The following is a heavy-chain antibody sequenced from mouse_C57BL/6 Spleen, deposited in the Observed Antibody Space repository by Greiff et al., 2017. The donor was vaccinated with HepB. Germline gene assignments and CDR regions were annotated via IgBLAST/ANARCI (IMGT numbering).Heavy chain of an antibody. CDR2: IHPNSGST. V-gene: IGHV1-64*01. CDR1: GYTFTSYW. D-gene: IGHD1-1*01. CDR3: ARLTTVAGFDY. Sequence: QVQLQQPGAELVKPGASVKLSCKASGYTFTSYWMHWVKQRPGQGLEWIGMIHPNSGSTNYNEKFKSKATLTVDKSSSTAYMQLSSLTSEDSAVYYCARLTTVAGFDYWGQGTTLTVSS. J-gene: IGHJ2*01.